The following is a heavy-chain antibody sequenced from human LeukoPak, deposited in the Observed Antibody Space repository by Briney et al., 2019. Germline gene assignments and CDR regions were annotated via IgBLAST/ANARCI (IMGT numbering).Heavy chain of an antibody. CDR3: ARDPLLLEWLFYFDY. Sequence: GGSLRLSCAPSGFTFSRHGMHWVRQAPGKGLEWVAVISYDGSNKYYADSVKGRFTISRDNSKNMLYLQMNSLRAEDTAVYYCARDPLLLEWLFYFDYWGQGTLVTVSS. V-gene: IGHV3-30*03. CDR1: GFTFSRHG. D-gene: IGHD3-3*01. CDR2: ISYDGSNK. J-gene: IGHJ4*02.